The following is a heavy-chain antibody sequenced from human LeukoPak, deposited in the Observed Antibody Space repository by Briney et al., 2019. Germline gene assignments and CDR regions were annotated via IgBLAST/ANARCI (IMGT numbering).Heavy chain of an antibody. CDR3: ARDLTAVAGVLEIDY. V-gene: IGHV3-21*01. CDR1: GFTFSSYS. CDR2: ISSSSSYI. Sequence: GGSLRLSCAAFGFTFSSYSMNWVRQAPGKGLEWVSSISSSSSYIYYADSVKGRFTISRDNAKNSLYLQMNSLRAEDTAVYYCARDLTAVAGVLEIDYWGQGTLVTVSS. D-gene: IGHD6-19*01. J-gene: IGHJ4*02.